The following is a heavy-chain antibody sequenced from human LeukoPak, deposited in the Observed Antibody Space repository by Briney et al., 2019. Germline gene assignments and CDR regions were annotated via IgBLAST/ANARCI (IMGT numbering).Heavy chain of an antibody. Sequence: GASVKVSCKASGYTFTSYDINWVRQATGQGLEWMGWINPNSGGTNYAQKFQGRVTMTRDTSISTAYMELSRLRSDDTAVYYCARDPSSSIFGVVPRFDYWGQGTLVTVSS. J-gene: IGHJ4*02. V-gene: IGHV1-2*02. D-gene: IGHD3-3*01. CDR2: INPNSGGT. CDR1: GYTFTSYD. CDR3: ARDPSSSIFGVVPRFDY.